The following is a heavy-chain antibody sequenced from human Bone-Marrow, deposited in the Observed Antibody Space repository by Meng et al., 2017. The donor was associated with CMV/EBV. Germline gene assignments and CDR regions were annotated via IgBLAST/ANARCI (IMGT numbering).Heavy chain of an antibody. V-gene: IGHV1-46*01. CDR3: ARDFGSGWYYFDY. CDR1: GYTFTSYY. J-gene: IGHJ4*02. D-gene: IGHD6-19*01. Sequence: ASVKVSCKASGYTFTSYYMHWVRQAPGQGLEWMGIINPSGGSTSCAQKFQGRVTMTRDTSISTAYMELSRLRSDDTAVYYCARDFGSGWYYFDYWGQGTLVTVSS. CDR2: INPSGGST.